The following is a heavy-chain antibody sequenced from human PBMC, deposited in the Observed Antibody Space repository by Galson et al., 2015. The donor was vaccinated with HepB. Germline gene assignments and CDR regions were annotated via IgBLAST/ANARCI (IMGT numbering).Heavy chain of an antibody. D-gene: IGHD5-18*01. CDR3: ARVAKYNYGPDTYFDH. CDR1: GFSFSDHY. Sequence: SLRLSCAASGFSFSDHYMSWIRQAPGRGLEWISHISSASRYTKYADSVKGRFTISRDNANSSLYLRMNSLRAEDTAVYYCARVAKYNYGPDTYFDHWARESWSPSPQ. J-gene: IGHJ4*02. V-gene: IGHV3-11*06. CDR2: ISSASRYT.